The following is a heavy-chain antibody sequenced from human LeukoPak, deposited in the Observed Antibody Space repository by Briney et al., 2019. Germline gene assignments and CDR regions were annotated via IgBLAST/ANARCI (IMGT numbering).Heavy chain of an antibody. CDR2: IYYSGST. Sequence: SETLSLTCTVSGGSISSSSYYWGWLRQPPGKGLEWIGSIYYSGSTYYNPSLKSRVTISVDTSKNQFSLNLTSVTAADTAVYYCARWGSIAVARFDYWGQGTLVTVSS. CDR3: ARWGSIAVARFDY. J-gene: IGHJ4*02. CDR1: GGSISSSSYY. V-gene: IGHV4-39*07. D-gene: IGHD6-6*01.